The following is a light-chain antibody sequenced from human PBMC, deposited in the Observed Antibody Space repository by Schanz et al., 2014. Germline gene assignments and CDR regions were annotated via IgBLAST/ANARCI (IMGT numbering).Light chain of an antibody. CDR2: GAS. J-gene: IGKJ4*01. CDR1: QSVSSRY. CDR3: QHRRNWPPAVT. Sequence: EIVMTQSPATLSVSPGERATLSCRASQSVSSRYLAWYQQKPGQAPRLLIYGASRRAPGIPDRFSGSGSGTDFTLTISSLEPEDFAVYYCQHRRNWPPAVTFGGGTKVEIK. V-gene: IGKV3D-20*02.